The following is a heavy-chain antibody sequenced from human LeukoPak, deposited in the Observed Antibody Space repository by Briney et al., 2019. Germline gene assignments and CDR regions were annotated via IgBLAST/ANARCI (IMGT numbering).Heavy chain of an antibody. D-gene: IGHD3-22*01. CDR1: GFNLSSYS. CDR3: GKRSSTSSVYFDF. J-gene: IGHJ4*02. CDR2: ITGSGAYT. Sequence: GESLRLSCAASGFNLSSYSMNLVRQAPGKGLEWVSAITGSGAYTNYADSVKGRFTISRDNSKNTIYLQMNSLRAEDTAIYYCGKRSSTSSVYFDFWGRGTLVTVSS. V-gene: IGHV3-23*01.